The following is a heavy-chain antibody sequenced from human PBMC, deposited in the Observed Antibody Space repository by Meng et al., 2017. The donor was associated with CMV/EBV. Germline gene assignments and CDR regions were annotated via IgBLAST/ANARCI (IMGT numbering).Heavy chain of an antibody. CDR3: ARKITMVRGVISRESWFDY. CDR2: INHSGGT. CDR1: GGSFSGYY. J-gene: IGHJ4*02. Sequence: GSLRLSCAVYGGSFSGYYWSWIRQPPGKGLEWIGEINHSGGTNYNPSLKSRVTISVDTSKNQFSLKLSSVTAADTAVYYCARKITMVRGVISRESWFDYWGQGTLVTVSS. D-gene: IGHD3-10*01. V-gene: IGHV4-34*01.